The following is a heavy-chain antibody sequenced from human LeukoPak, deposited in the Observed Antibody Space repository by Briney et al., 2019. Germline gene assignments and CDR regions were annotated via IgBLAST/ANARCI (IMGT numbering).Heavy chain of an antibody. V-gene: IGHV3-15*01. D-gene: IGHD3-16*01. CDR2: LNSRTDGETT. Sequence: GGSLRLSCAVSGFTFTNAGVSWARQAPGKGLEWVGRLNSRTDGETTAYAAPVKGRFIISRDDSKNTLYLQMNSLKIEDTAVYYCTTMFNVVMGDLFDYWGQGTLVTVSS. J-gene: IGHJ4*02. CDR3: TTMFNVVMGDLFDY. CDR1: GFTFTNAG.